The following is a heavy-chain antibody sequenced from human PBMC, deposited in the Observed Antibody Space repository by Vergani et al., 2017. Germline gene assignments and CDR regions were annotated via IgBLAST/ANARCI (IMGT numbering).Heavy chain of an antibody. V-gene: IGHV4-59*01. J-gene: IGHJ4*02. CDR1: GGSISSYY. CDR2: IYYSGST. Sequence: QVQLQESGPGLVKPSETLSLTCTVSGGSISSYYWSWIRQPPGKGLEWIGYIYYSGSTNYNPSLKSQVTISVDTSKNQFSLKLSSVTAADTAVYYCARGRGYSSGWYVYWGQGTLVTVSS. D-gene: IGHD6-19*01. CDR3: ARGRGYSSGWYVY.